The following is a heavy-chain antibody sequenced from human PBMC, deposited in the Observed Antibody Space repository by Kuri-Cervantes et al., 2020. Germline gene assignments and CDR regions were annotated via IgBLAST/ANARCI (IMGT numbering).Heavy chain of an antibody. CDR3: ARDFLTMIVVVIGGLDY. V-gene: IGHV3-30*03. CDR1: GFTFSSYG. D-gene: IGHD3-22*01. J-gene: IGHJ4*02. CDR2: ISYDGSNK. Sequence: GGSLRLSCAASGFTFSSYGMHWVRQAPGKGLEWVAAISYDGSNKYYADSVKGRFTISRDNSKNTLYLQMNSLRAEDTAVYYCARDFLTMIVVVIGGLDYWGQGTLVTVSS.